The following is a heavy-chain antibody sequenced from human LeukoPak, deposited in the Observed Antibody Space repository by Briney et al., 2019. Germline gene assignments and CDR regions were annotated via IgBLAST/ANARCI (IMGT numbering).Heavy chain of an antibody. V-gene: IGHV3-23*01. J-gene: IGHJ3*02. CDR2: ISGSGGST. CDR1: GFTFSSYA. Sequence: GSLRLSCAASGFTFSSYAMSWVRQAPGKGLEWVSAISGSGGSTYYADSVKGRFTISRDNSKNPLYLQMNSLRAEDTAVYHCAKGPYCSSTSCYWHDAFDIWGQGTMVTVSS. CDR3: AKGPYCSSTSCYWHDAFDI. D-gene: IGHD2-2*01.